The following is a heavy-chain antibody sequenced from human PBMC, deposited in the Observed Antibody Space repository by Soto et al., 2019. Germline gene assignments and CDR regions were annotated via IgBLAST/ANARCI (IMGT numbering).Heavy chain of an antibody. Sequence: ASVKVSCKASGYTFTSYAMHWVRQAPGQRLEWMGWINAGSGNTKYSQKFQGRVTITRDTSASTAYMELSSLRSEDTAVYYCARVGAAAGPFDYWGQGTLVTVSS. CDR3: ARVGAAAGPFDY. D-gene: IGHD6-13*01. CDR1: GYTFTSYA. CDR2: INAGSGNT. V-gene: IGHV1-3*01. J-gene: IGHJ4*02.